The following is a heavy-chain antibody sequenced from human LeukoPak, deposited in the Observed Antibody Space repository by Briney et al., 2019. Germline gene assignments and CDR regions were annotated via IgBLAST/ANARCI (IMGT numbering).Heavy chain of an antibody. Sequence: SETLSLTCTVSGGSIGSHCYNWVRQPPEKGLEWIGCVYYSGSTNYNPSLKSRSVDISKNQFSLNLNSVTAADTAVYYCARGVRLWSQGTLVTVSS. CDR3: ARGVRL. J-gene: IGHJ4*02. CDR2: VYYSGST. V-gene: IGHV4-59*11. CDR1: GGSIGSHC. D-gene: IGHD3-10*01.